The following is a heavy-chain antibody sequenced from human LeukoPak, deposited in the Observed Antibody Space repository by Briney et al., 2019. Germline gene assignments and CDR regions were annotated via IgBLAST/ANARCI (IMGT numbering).Heavy chain of an antibody. CDR3: ARDRNKGELYYGMGV. CDR2: ISYTGST. J-gene: IGHJ6*02. Sequence: PSETLSLTCTVSGGSIGNYSWSWIRQPSGKGLQWIGYISYTGSTDYNPSLKSRVTISVDTSKNQLSLKVSSVIAADTAVYYCARDRNKGELYYGMGVWGQGTTVTVSS. CDR1: GGSIGNYS. V-gene: IGHV4-59*01. D-gene: IGHD3-10*01.